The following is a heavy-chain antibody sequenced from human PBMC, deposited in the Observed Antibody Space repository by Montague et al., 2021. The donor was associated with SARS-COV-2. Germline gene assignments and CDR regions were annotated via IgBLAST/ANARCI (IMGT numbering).Heavy chain of an antibody. J-gene: IGHJ4*02. V-gene: IGHV4-4*02. CDR1: GGSISSSNW. D-gene: IGHD4/OR15-4a*01. CDR3: ARGGYGGWTGYYFDY. Sequence: SETLSLTCAVSGGSISSSNWWIGEIHYSGSTNYNPSLKSRVTMSVDRSKNHFSLRLSSVTAADTAMYYCARGGYGGWTGYYFDYWGQGTLVTVSS. CDR2: IHYSGST.